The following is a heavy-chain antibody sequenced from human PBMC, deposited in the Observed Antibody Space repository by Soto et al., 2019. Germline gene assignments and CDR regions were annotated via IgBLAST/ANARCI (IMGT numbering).Heavy chain of an antibody. J-gene: IGHJ6*02. D-gene: IGHD6-6*01. CDR1: GFTFSSYA. Sequence: GGSLRLSCAASGFTFSSYAMHWVRQAPGKGLEWVAVISYDGSNKYYADSVKGRFTISRDNSKNTLYLQMNSLRAEDTAVYYCARDDLSSSSFYYYGMVVWGQGTTVTVSS. CDR2: ISYDGSNK. V-gene: IGHV3-30-3*01. CDR3: ARDDLSSSSFYYYGMVV.